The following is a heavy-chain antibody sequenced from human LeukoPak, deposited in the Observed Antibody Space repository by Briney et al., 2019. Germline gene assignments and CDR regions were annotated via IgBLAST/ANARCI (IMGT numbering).Heavy chain of an antibody. CDR1: GFTFSSYT. J-gene: IGHJ6*03. V-gene: IGHV3-21*03. CDR3: TTDLIGAAAGRYYYYYMDV. CDR2: ISSSSSYI. D-gene: IGHD6-13*01. Sequence: GGSLRLSCAASGFTFSSYTMNWVRQAPGKGLEWVSSISSSSSYIYYADSVKGRFTISRDNAKNSLYLQMNSLKTEDTAVYYCTTDLIGAAAGRYYYYYMDVWGKGTTVTISS.